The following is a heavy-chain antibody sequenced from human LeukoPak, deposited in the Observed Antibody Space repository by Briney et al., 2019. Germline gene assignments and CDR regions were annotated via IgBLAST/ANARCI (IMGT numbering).Heavy chain of an antibody. Sequence: PAGSLRLSCAASGFTFSSYAMSWVRQAPGKGLEWVSAISGSGGSTYYADSVKGRFTISRDNSKNTLYLQMNSLRAEDTAVYYCASQYSSGWGGSYWGQGTLVTVSS. J-gene: IGHJ4*02. CDR2: ISGSGGST. D-gene: IGHD6-19*01. V-gene: IGHV3-23*01. CDR3: ASQYSSGWGGSY. CDR1: GFTFSSYA.